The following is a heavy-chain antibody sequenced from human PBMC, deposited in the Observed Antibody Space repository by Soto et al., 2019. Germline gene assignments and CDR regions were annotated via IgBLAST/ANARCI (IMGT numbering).Heavy chain of an antibody. V-gene: IGHV4-34*01. CDR3: ARAPPSYEYVWGSYRPDAFDV. D-gene: IGHD3-16*02. Sequence: QVQQQQWGAGLLKPSETLSLTCAVYGGSFSNHYWSWIRQPPGKGLEWIGEINHSGSTNYNPSLKSRVTISVDTSKNQFSLKLSSVTAADTAVYYCARAPPSYEYVWGSYRPDAFDVWGQGTMVTVSS. CDR2: INHSGST. CDR1: GGSFSNHY. J-gene: IGHJ3*01.